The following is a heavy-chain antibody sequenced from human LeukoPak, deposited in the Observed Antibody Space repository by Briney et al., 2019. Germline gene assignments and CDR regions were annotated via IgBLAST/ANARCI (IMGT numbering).Heavy chain of an antibody. CDR1: GYTFTSYF. CDR3: ASTTYGGETFNY. CDR2: INPSGGTT. D-gene: IGHD4-23*01. V-gene: IGHV1-46*01. J-gene: IGHJ4*02. Sequence: ASVKVSCKASGYTFTSYFMHWVRQAPGQGLEWMGIINPSGGTTSYSQKFQGRVTITRDTSASTAYMELSSLRSEDTAVYYCASTTYGGETFNYWGQGTLVTVSS.